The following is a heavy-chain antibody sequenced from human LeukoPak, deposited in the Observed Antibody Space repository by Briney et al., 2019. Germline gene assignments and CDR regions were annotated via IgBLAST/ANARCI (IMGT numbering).Heavy chain of an antibody. CDR3: AKVGNHSPVFDY. D-gene: IGHD2-15*01. V-gene: IGHV3-23*01. CDR2: ISGSGGST. CDR1: GFTFSSYA. Sequence: PGGSLRPSCAASGFTFSSYAMSWVRQAPGKGLEWVSAISGSGGSTYYADSVKGRFTISRGNSKNTLYLQMNSLRAEDTAVYYCAKVGNHSPVFDYWGQGTLATVSS. J-gene: IGHJ4*02.